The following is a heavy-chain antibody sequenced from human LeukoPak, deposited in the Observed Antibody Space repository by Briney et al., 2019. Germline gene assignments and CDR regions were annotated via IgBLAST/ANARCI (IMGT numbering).Heavy chain of an antibody. CDR1: GYTFTSYV. V-gene: IGHV1-3*01. D-gene: IGHD3-10*01. Sequence: ASVKVSCKASGYTFTSYVMHWVRQAPGQRLEWMGWINAGNGNTKYSQKFQGRVTITRDTSASTAYMELSSLRSEDTAVYYCARDNLWFGPGGMDVWGKGTTVTVSS. CDR2: INAGNGNT. J-gene: IGHJ6*04. CDR3: ARDNLWFGPGGMDV.